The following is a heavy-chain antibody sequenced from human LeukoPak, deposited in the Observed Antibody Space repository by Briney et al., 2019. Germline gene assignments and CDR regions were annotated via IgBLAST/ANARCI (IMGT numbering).Heavy chain of an antibody. Sequence: GGSLRLSCAASGFTFSNYEMNWVRQAPGKGLEWVSYISAIDSTTYYADSVKGRFTISRDNAKNSLYLQTNSLRVEDTAVYHCARGLASSNWPHWFDPWGQGTLVSVSS. D-gene: IGHD6-13*01. V-gene: IGHV3-48*03. CDR3: ARGLASSNWPHWFDP. CDR2: ISAIDSTT. CDR1: GFTFSNYE. J-gene: IGHJ5*02.